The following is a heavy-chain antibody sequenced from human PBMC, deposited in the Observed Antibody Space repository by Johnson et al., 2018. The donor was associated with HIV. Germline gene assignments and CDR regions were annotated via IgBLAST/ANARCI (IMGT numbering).Heavy chain of an antibody. J-gene: IGHJ3*02. V-gene: IGHV3-30*04. D-gene: IGHD3-16*01. CDR2: ISYDGSNK. CDR1: GFTFSSYA. Sequence: QVQLVESGGGVVQPGRSLRLSCAASGFTFSSYAMHWVRQAPGKGLEWVAVISYDGSNKYYADSVKGRFTISRDNSKNTRYLQMNSLRAEDTAVYYCARERGLPDAFDIWGQGTMVTVSS. CDR3: ARERGLPDAFDI.